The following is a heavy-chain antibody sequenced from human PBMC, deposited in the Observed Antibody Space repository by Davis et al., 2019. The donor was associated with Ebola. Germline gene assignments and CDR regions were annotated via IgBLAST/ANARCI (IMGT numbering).Heavy chain of an antibody. J-gene: IGHJ4*02. Sequence: HTGGSLRLSCAASGFTFSSYWMHWVRQAPGKGLVWVSRINNDGTSTSYAESVRGRFTISRDNSRSTLHLQMNNLKAEDTAIYYCVRELYDYVWLAYLDRWGQGTLVTVSS. D-gene: IGHD3-16*01. CDR1: GFTFSSYW. V-gene: IGHV3-74*01. CDR3: VRELYDYVWLAYLDR. CDR2: INNDGTST.